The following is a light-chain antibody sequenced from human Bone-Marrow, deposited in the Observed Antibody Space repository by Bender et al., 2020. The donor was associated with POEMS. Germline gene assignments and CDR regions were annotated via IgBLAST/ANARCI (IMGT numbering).Light chain of an antibody. CDR3: SSDVHDSSLVL. CDR2: TND. V-gene: IGLV1-44*01. J-gene: IGLJ2*01. Sequence: QSVLTQPPSASGTPGQRVTISCSGSSSNIGSNTINWYQQLPGTAPKLLMYTNDQRPSGVPDRFSGSKSGTSASLAISGLQSEDEADYFCSSDVHDSSLVLFGGGTQLTVL. CDR1: SSNIGSNT.